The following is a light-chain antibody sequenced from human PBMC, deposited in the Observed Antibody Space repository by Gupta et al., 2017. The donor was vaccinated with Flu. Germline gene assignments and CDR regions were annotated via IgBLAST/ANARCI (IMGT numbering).Light chain of an antibody. CDR3: CSDAGSDTYV. V-gene: IGLV2-23*01. CDR1: SSDVGSFNL. J-gene: IGLJ1*01. Sequence: SITISCTGSSSDVGSFNLVSCDQHHPGKIHKLMIYGGSKRPTGVANRFSGSKSGNTASLTISGRKEEDEADYYICSDAGSDTYVFGTVTKFTVL. CDR2: GGS.